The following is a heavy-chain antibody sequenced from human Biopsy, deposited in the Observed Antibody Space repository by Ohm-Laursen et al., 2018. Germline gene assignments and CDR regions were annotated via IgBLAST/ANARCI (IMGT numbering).Heavy chain of an antibody. CDR1: GVSINTGGYY. CDR3: TRAGGGKIYGL. J-gene: IGHJ4*02. CDR2: THYSGNT. V-gene: IGHV4-31*03. Sequence: TLSLTCTVSGVSINTGGYYWTWIRQHPGTGLEWIGYTHYSGNTLYNPSLKSRLTISVDTSRNQFSLKLTSVTAADTALYYCTRAGGGKIYGLWGQGTLVTVSP. D-gene: IGHD3-16*01.